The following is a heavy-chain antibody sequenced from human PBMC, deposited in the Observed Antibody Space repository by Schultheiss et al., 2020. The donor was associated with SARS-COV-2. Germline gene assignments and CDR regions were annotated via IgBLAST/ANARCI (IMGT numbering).Heavy chain of an antibody. V-gene: IGHV3-13*01. CDR1: GFTFSSYD. Sequence: GGSLRLSCAASGFTFSSYDMHWVRQATGKGLEWVSAIGTAGDTYYPGSVKGRFTISRDNSKNTLYLQMNSLRAEDTAVYYCAKDKSSGWFFDYWGQGTLVTVSS. D-gene: IGHD6-19*01. CDR2: IGTAGDT. J-gene: IGHJ4*02. CDR3: AKDKSSGWFFDY.